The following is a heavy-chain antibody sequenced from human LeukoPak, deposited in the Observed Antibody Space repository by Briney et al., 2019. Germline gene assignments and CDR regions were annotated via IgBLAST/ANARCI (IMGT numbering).Heavy chain of an antibody. CDR3: ARDHIVLMVYDLDY. V-gene: IGHV1-18*01. CDR2: ISAYNGNT. D-gene: IGHD2-8*01. Sequence: GASVKVSCKASGYTFTSYGISWVRQAPGQGLEWMGWISAYNGNTNYAQKLQGRVTMTTDTPTSTAYMELRSLRSDDTAVYYCARDHIVLMVYDLDYWGQGTLVTVSS. J-gene: IGHJ4*02. CDR1: GYTFTSYG.